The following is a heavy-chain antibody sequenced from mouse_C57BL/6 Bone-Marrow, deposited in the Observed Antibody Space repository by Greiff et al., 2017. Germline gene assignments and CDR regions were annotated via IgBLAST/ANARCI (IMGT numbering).Heavy chain of an antibody. D-gene: IGHD2-12*01. J-gene: IGHJ3*01. V-gene: IGHV1-39*01. Sequence: EVQLQQSGPELVKPGASVKISCKASGYSFTDYNMNWVKQSNGKSLEWIGVINPNYGTTSYNQKFKGKATLPVDHSSSTAYMQLNSRTSEDSAVYYCARSYCYHRTAFAYWGQGTLVTVSA. CDR3: ARSYCYHRTAFAY. CDR2: INPNYGTT. CDR1: GYSFTDYN.